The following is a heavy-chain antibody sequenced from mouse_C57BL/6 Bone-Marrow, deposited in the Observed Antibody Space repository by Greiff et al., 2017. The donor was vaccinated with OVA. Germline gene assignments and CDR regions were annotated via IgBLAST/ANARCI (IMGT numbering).Heavy chain of an antibody. J-gene: IGHJ3*01. V-gene: IGHV1-18*01. CDR1: GYTFTDYN. CDR2: INPNNGGT. D-gene: IGHD1-3*01. CDR3: ARKGKGAWCAY. Sequence: VQLQQSGPELVKPGASVKIPCKASGYTFTDYNMDWVKQSHGKSLEWIGDINPNNGGTIYNQKFKGKATLTVDKSSSTAYMELRSLTSEDTAVYYCARKGKGAWCAYWGQGTLVTVSA.